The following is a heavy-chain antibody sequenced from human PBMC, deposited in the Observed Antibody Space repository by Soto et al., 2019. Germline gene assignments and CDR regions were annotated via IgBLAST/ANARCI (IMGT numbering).Heavy chain of an antibody. D-gene: IGHD5-12*01. CDR1: GFTFSSYS. CDR3: ATQSSRYSGYD. Sequence: EVQLVESGGGLVKPGGSLRLSCAASGFTFSSYSMNWVRQAPGKGLEWISSISSSSSYIYYADSVKGRFTISRDNAKNSLYLQMNSLRAEDTAVYYCATQSSRYSGYDWGQGTLVTVSS. CDR2: ISSSSSYI. J-gene: IGHJ4*02. V-gene: IGHV3-21*01.